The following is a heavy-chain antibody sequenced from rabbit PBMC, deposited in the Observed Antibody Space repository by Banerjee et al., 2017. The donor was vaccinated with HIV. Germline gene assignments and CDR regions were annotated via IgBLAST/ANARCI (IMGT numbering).Heavy chain of an antibody. CDR2: IDPVFGNT. J-gene: IGHJ4*01. Sequence: QEQLVESGGGLVQPGGSLKLSCKASGFDFSSYGVSWVRQAPGKGPEWIAYIDPVFGNTYYASWVNGRFTISSHNAQNTLYLQLNSLTAADTATYFCVRDKASISGDYGPWYFDLRGQGTLVTVS. CDR1: GFDFSSYG. D-gene: IGHD1-1*01. CDR3: VRDKASISGDYGPWYFDL. V-gene: IGHV1S47*01.